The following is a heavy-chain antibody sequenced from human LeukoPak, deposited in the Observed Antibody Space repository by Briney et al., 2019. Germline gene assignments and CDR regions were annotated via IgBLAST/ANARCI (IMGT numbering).Heavy chain of an antibody. V-gene: IGHV3-30*04. D-gene: IGHD1-26*01. Sequence: GGSLRLSCAASGFTFSSYAMHGVRQAPGKGLEWVAVISYDGSNKYYADSVKGRFTISRDNSKNTLYLQMNSLRAEDTAVYYCARPPYSGSRTRAFDIWGQGTMVTVSS. CDR3: ARPPYSGSRTRAFDI. CDR1: GFTFSSYA. CDR2: ISYDGSNK. J-gene: IGHJ3*02.